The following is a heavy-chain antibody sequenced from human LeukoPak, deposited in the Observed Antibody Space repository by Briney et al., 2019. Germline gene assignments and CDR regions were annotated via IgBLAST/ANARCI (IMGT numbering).Heavy chain of an antibody. Sequence: ASVKVSCKASGYTFSSSGISWVRQAPGQGLEWMGWISGYNGNTNYAQELQGRVTMTTDTSTSTAYMELRSLRSDDTAVYYCAREGRDAYNFDYWGQGTLVTVSS. CDR1: GYTFSSSG. CDR3: AREGRDAYNFDY. J-gene: IGHJ4*02. V-gene: IGHV1-18*01. CDR2: ISGYNGNT. D-gene: IGHD3-16*01.